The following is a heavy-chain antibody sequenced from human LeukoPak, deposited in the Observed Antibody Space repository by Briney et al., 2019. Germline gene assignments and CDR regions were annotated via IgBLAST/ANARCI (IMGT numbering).Heavy chain of an antibody. Sequence: ASVKVSCRASGYTFTNYGINWVRQAPAQGLEWMGWISAYNGDTNSAQKFQGRVTMTTDTSTSTAYMELRSLTSDDTAVYYCARDSRNDYWGQGTLVTVSS. D-gene: IGHD1-14*01. J-gene: IGHJ4*02. V-gene: IGHV1-18*01. CDR1: GYTFTNYG. CDR3: ARDSRNDY. CDR2: ISAYNGDT.